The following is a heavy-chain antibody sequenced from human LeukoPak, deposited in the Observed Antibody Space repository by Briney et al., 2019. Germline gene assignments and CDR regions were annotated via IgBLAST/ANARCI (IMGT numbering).Heavy chain of an antibody. J-gene: IGHJ3*02. D-gene: IGHD5-18*01. Sequence: ASVKVSCKVSGYTLTELSMHWVRQAPGEGLEWMGGFDPEDGETIYAQKFQGRVTMTEDTSTDTAYMELSSLRSEDTAVYYCATPLRTLDTAMEDAFDIWGQGTMVTVSS. CDR2: FDPEDGET. CDR1: GYTLTELS. CDR3: ATPLRTLDTAMEDAFDI. V-gene: IGHV1-24*01.